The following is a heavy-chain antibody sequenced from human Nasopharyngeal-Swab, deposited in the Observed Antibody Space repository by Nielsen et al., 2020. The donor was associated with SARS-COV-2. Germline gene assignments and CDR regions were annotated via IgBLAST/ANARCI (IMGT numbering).Heavy chain of an antibody. D-gene: IGHD1-26*01. CDR3: ARAAGVEQNYFDY. Sequence: GESLKISCEASGFTPSDYYMSWVRQAPGKGLEWVGFIRNRAKGGTTEYTTSVKGRFTISRDDSKSITYLQMNGLRAEDTAVYYCARAAGVEQNYFDYWTQGTLITVSS. V-gene: IGHV3-71*01. J-gene: IGHJ4*02. CDR1: GFTPSDYY. CDR2: IRNRAKGGTT.